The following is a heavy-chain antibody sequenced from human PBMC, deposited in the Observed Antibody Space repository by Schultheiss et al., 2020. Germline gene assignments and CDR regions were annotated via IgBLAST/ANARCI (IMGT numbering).Heavy chain of an antibody. Sequence: SVKVSCKASGGTFSSYAISWVRQAPGQGLEWMGGIIPIFGTANYAQKFQGRVTITADRSATTAYMELSSLRSEDTAVYYCARDFGGWFDAWGQGTLVTVSS. CDR1: GGTFSSYA. D-gene: IGHD3-3*01. CDR3: ARDFGGWFDA. V-gene: IGHV1-69*06. J-gene: IGHJ5*02. CDR2: IIPIFGTA.